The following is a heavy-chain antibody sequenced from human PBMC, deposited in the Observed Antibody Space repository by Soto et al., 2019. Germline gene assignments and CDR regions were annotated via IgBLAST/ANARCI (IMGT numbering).Heavy chain of an antibody. Sequence: SETLSLTCTVSGGSISSGGYYWSWIRQHPGKGLEWIGYIYYSGSTYYNPSLKSRVTISVDTSKNQFSLKLSSVTAADTAVYYCARVRDGYNYVYDYWGQGTLVTVSS. CDR1: GGSISSGGYY. V-gene: IGHV4-31*03. CDR2: IYYSGST. CDR3: ARVRDGYNYVYDY. D-gene: IGHD5-12*01. J-gene: IGHJ4*02.